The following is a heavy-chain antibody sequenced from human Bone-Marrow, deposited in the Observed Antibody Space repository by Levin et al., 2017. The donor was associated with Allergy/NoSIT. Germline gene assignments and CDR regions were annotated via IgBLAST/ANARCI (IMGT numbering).Heavy chain of an antibody. CDR2: IYYSGST. CDR3: VRGGYSSSWYLGGDP. Sequence: SETLSLTCTVSGGSISTNSYWWGWIRQPPGKGLEWIGTIYYSGSTDYNPSLKSLVTISVDTSRSQFSLNLNFVTAADTAVYYCVRGGYSSSWYLGGDPWGQGTLVTVSS. J-gene: IGHJ5*02. V-gene: IGHV4-39*01. CDR1: GGSISTNSYW. D-gene: IGHD6-13*01.